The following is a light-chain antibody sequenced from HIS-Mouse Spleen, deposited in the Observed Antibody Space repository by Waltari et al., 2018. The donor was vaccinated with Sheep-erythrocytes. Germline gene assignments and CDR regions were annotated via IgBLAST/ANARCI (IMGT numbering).Light chain of an antibody. CDR3: SSYAGSNNLV. V-gene: IGLV2-8*01. CDR2: EVS. Sequence: QPPSASGSPGQSVTISCTGTSSDVGGYNYVSWYQQHPGKAPKLMIYEVSKRHSGVPDRFSGSKSGNTASLTVSGLQAEDEADYYCSSYAGSNNLVFGGGTKLTVL. J-gene: IGLJ2*01. CDR1: SSDVGGYNY.